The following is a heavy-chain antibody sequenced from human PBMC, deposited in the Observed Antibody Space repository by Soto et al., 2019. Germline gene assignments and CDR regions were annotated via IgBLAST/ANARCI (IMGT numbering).Heavy chain of an antibody. Sequence: EMQLVESGGGVVQPGGSLRLSCAASGFTFSSYWMHWVRQTPEKGLEWVSHVDNDGIRTNYGDSVKGRFTISRDNAKNTIYLQMNGLKVEDTAVYSCVRGDFGLGIDHWGLGALVTVSS. CDR1: GFTFSSYW. CDR2: VDNDGIRT. D-gene: IGHD1-26*01. V-gene: IGHV3-74*01. CDR3: VRGDFGLGIDH. J-gene: IGHJ4*02.